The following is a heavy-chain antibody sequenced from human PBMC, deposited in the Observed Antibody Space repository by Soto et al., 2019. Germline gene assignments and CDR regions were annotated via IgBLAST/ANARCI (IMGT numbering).Heavy chain of an antibody. J-gene: IGHJ5*02. CDR2: ISYDGSNK. V-gene: IGHV3-30-3*01. CDR3: ARDLGNH. Sequence: QVQLVESGGGVVQPGRSLRLSCAASGFTFSSYAMHWVRQAPGKGLEWVAVISYDGSNKYYADSVKGRFTISRDNSKNTLYLQMNSLRAEDTAVYYCARDLGNHWGQGTLVTV. CDR1: GFTFSSYA.